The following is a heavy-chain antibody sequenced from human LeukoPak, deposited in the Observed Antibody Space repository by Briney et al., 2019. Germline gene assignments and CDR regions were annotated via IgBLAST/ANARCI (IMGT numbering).Heavy chain of an antibody. D-gene: IGHD3-10*01. J-gene: IGHJ3*01. Sequence: PGGSLRLSCAASGFTFSSYAMSWVRQAPGKGLEWVSAISGSGGSTYYADSVKGRFTISRDNSKNTLYLQMNSLRAEDTAVYDCAKERITMVRGVIGPDAFDLWGQGTMVTVSS. CDR2: ISGSGGST. CDR1: GFTFSSYA. CDR3: AKERITMVRGVIGPDAFDL. V-gene: IGHV3-23*01.